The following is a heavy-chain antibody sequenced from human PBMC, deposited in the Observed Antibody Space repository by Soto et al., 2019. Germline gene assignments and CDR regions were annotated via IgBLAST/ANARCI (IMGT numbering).Heavy chain of an antibody. J-gene: IGHJ4*02. V-gene: IGHV4-39*07. CDR1: GGSITIGTDY. CDR2: IHYSGTT. CDR3: ARVDSSGSYFDH. D-gene: IGHD3-22*01. Sequence: SETLSLTCDVSGGSITIGTDYWGWIRQPPGKGLEWIGNIHYSGTTNYNPSLKSRLSISVDTSKNQFSLKLSSVTAADTAMYYCARVDSSGSYFDHWGQGTLVTVSS.